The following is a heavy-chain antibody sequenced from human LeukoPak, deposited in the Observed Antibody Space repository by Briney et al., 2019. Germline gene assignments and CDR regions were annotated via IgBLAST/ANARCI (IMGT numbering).Heavy chain of an antibody. CDR1: GYTFTSYG. Sequence: GASVKVSCKASGYTFTSYGISWVRQAPGQGLEWMGWISAYNGNTNYAQKLQGRVTMTTDTSTSTAYMELSRLRSDDTAVYYCAGVLSIAAAGTKGNWFDPWGQGTLVTVSS. CDR2: ISAYNGNT. J-gene: IGHJ5*02. CDR3: AGVLSIAAAGTKGNWFDP. V-gene: IGHV1-18*01. D-gene: IGHD6-13*01.